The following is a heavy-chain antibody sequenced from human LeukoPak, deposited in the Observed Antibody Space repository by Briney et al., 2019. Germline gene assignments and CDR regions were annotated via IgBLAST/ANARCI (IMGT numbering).Heavy chain of an antibody. CDR2: IYYSGST. CDR3: ARETCSGGSCFQFDF. J-gene: IGHJ5*01. CDR1: GDSISNYY. D-gene: IGHD2-15*01. Sequence: SETLSLTCTVSGDSISNYYWSWIRQSPGKGLEWIGYIYYSGSTNYNPSLKSRVTISVDTAKNQFSLKLSSVTAADTAVYYCARETCSGGSCFQFDFWGQGTLVTVSS. V-gene: IGHV4-59*01.